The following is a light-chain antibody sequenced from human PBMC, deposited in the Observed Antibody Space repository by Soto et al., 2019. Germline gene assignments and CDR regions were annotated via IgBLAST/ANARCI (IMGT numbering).Light chain of an antibody. V-gene: IGKV1-9*01. Sequence: DIQLTQSPSFLSASVGDRVTITCRASQDINTYLAWYQQKPGKAPKLLIFAASTLRNGVPSRFSGSGSGTEFTVTITSLQPEDFATYYCQQRKSYPITFGQGTRLEI. CDR3: QQRKSYPIT. CDR1: QDINTY. J-gene: IGKJ5*01. CDR2: AAS.